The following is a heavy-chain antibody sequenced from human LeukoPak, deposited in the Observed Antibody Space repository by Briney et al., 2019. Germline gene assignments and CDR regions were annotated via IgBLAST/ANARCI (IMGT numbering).Heavy chain of an antibody. V-gene: IGHV4-34*01. CDR2: INHSGST. J-gene: IGHJ6*03. CDR1: GGSFSGYY. D-gene: IGHD5-12*01. CDR3: ARVIRLSYYYYYYYMDV. Sequence: PSETLSLTCAVYGGSFSGYYWSWIRQPPGKGLEWIGEINHSGSTNYNPSLKSRVTISVDTSKNQFSLKLSSVTAADTAVYYCARVIRLSYYYYYYYMDVWGKGTTVTVSS.